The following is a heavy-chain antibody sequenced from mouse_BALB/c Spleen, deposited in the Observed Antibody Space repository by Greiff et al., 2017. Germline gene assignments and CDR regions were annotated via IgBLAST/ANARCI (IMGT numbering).Heavy chain of an antibody. V-gene: IGHV3-2*02. Sequence: DVQLQQSGPGLVKPSQSLSLTCTVTGYSITSDYAWNWIRQFPGNKLEWMGYISYSGSTSYNPSLKSRISITRDTSKNQFFLQLNSVTTEDTATYYCARSMRYDVRRYFDYWGQGTTLTVSS. CDR3: ARSMRYDVRRYFDY. D-gene: IGHD2-14*01. CDR2: ISYSGST. J-gene: IGHJ2*01. CDR1: GYSITSDYA.